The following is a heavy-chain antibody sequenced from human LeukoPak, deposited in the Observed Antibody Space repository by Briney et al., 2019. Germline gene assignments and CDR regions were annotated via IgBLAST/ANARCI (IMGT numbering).Heavy chain of an antibody. Sequence: GGSLRLSCAASGFTISSYSMNWVRQAPGKGLEWVSHISSSGTTIYYADSVKGRFTISRDNAKNSLYLQMNSLRAEDTAVYYCARYSSGWYGGAGFYFDYWGQGTLVTVSS. CDR1: GFTISSYS. D-gene: IGHD6-19*01. CDR2: ISSSGTTI. J-gene: IGHJ4*02. CDR3: ARYSSGWYGGAGFYFDY. V-gene: IGHV3-48*04.